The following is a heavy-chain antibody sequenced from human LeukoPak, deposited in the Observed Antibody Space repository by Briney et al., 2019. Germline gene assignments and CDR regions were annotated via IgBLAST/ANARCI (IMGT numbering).Heavy chain of an antibody. J-gene: IGHJ4*02. V-gene: IGHV4-39*07. D-gene: IGHD3-16*02. CDR1: GGSISSSSYY. CDR3: ARGPYDYVWGSYRPPFDY. CDR2: IYYSGST. Sequence: SETLSLTCTVSGGSISSSSYYWGWIRQPPGKGLEWIGSIYYSGSTYYNPSLKSRVTISVDTSKNQFSLKLSSVTAADTAVYYCARGPYDYVWGSYRPPFDYWGQGTLVTVSS.